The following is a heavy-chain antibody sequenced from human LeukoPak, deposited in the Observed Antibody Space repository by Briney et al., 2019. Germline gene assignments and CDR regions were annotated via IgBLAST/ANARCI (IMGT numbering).Heavy chain of an antibody. CDR3: AREAIVFGVVHYYYMDV. J-gene: IGHJ6*03. D-gene: IGHD3-3*01. CDR1: GGSISSGGYY. CDR2: IYYSGST. Sequence: SQTLSLTCTVSGGSISSGGYYWSWIRQHPGKGLEWIGYIYYSGSTYYNPSLKSRVTISVDTSKNQFSLKLSSVTAADTAVYYCAREAIVFGVVHYYYMDVWGKGTTVTVSS. V-gene: IGHV4-31*03.